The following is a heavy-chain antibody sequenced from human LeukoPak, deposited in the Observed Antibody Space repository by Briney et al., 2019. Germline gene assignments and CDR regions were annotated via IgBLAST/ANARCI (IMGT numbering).Heavy chain of an antibody. CDR2: IYYSGST. CDR3: ARLHYGGNYGYYYYYMDV. V-gene: IGHV4-59*01. Sequence: SETLSLTCTVSGGSISSYYWSWIRQPPGKGLEWIGYIYYSGSTDYNPSLKSRVTISVDTSKNQFSLKLSSVTAADTAVYYCARLHYGGNYGYYYYYMDVWGKGTTVTISS. D-gene: IGHD4-23*01. CDR1: GGSISSYY. J-gene: IGHJ6*03.